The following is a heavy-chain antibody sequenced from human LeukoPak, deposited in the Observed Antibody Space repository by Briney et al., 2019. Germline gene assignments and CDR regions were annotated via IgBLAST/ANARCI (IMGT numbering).Heavy chain of an antibody. D-gene: IGHD3-9*01. J-gene: IGHJ4*02. CDR3: ATGTHYDLLPF. CDR1: GYSITELS. V-gene: IGHV1-24*01. Sequence: ASVKVSCKVSGYSITELSTHWVRQAPGKGLEWMGGFDPGSGEIIYEQKFQDRVTMTEATSTDTAYKELSSLRSEDTALYYCATGTHYDLLPFWGQGTLVTVSS. CDR2: FDPGSGEI.